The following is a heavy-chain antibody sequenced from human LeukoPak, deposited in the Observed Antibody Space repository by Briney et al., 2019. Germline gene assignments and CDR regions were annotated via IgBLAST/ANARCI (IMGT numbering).Heavy chain of an antibody. J-gene: IGHJ5*02. Sequence: GGSLRLSCAASGFTFSSYAMHWVRQAPGKGLEWVAVISYDGSNKYYADSVKGRFTISRDNSKNTLYLQMNSLRAEDTAVYYCAKNNRITIFGVVTSVFDPWGQGTLVTVSS. CDR2: ISYDGSNK. D-gene: IGHD3-3*01. CDR1: GFTFSSYA. CDR3: AKNNRITIFGVVTSVFDP. V-gene: IGHV3-30-3*02.